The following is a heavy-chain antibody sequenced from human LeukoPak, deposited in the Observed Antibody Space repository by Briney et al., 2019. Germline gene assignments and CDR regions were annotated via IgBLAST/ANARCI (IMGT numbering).Heavy chain of an antibody. CDR3: ARDSLWLGESGSYYYQGMDV. Sequence: ASVKVSCKASGYTFTNYGISWVRQAPGQGLEWMGWISVYNGNTNYAQKLQGRVTMTTDTSTSTAYMELRSLRSDDTAVYYCARDSLWLGESGSYYYQGMDVWGKGTTVTVSS. D-gene: IGHD3-10*01. CDR1: GYTFTNYG. J-gene: IGHJ6*04. CDR2: ISVYNGNT. V-gene: IGHV1-18*04.